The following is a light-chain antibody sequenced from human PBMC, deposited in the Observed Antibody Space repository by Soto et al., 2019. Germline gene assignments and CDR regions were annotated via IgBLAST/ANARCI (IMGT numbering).Light chain of an antibody. CDR1: QSISSW. J-gene: IGKJ1*01. Sequence: DIQMTQSPSTLSASVGDRVTITCRASQSISSWLAWYQQKPGKAPKLLIYDAFSLENGVPSRFSGSGSGTDFTLTISSLQTDDFATYYCQQYNSYARTFGQRTKVEIK. V-gene: IGKV1-5*01. CDR2: DAF. CDR3: QQYNSYART.